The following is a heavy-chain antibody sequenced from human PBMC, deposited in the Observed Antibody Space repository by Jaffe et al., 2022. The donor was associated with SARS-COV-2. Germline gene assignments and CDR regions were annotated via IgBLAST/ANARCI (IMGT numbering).Heavy chain of an antibody. CDR1: GYTFTSYG. J-gene: IGHJ4*02. Sequence: QVQLVQSGAEVKKPGASVKVSCKASGYTFTSYGISWVRQAPGQGLEWMGWISAYNGNTNYAQKLQGRVTMTTDTSTSTAYMELRSLRSDDTAVYYCARIVSVTTIFGVVPFPTDYWGQGTLVTVSS. D-gene: IGHD3-3*01. CDR2: ISAYNGNT. CDR3: ARIVSVTTIFGVVPFPTDY. V-gene: IGHV1-18*01.